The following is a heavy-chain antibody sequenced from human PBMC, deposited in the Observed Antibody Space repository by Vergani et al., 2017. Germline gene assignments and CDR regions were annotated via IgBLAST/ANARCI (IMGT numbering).Heavy chain of an antibody. CDR3: AREGYSSSSYNWFDP. J-gene: IGHJ5*02. CDR2: ISYDGSNK. CDR1: GFTFSSYA. D-gene: IGHD6-13*01. Sequence: QVQLVESGGGVVQPGRSLRLSCAASGFTFSSYAMHWVRQAPGKGLEWVAVISYDGSNKYYADSVKGRFTISRDNSKNTLYLQMNSLRAEDTAVYYCAREGYSSSSYNWFDPGGQGTLVTVSS. V-gene: IGHV3-30-3*01.